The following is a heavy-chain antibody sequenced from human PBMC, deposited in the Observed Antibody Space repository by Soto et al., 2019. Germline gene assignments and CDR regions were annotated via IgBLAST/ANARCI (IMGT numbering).Heavy chain of an antibody. CDR2: IIPIFGTA. Sequence: QVQLVQSGAEVKKPGSSVKVSCKASGGTFSSYAISWVRQAPGQGLEWMGGIIPIFGTANYAQKFQGRVTITADEFTSTAYMELSRLRSEGTAGYYCAGVGNSSSWFHDYWGQGTLVTVSS. J-gene: IGHJ4*02. D-gene: IGHD6-13*01. CDR1: GGTFSSYA. V-gene: IGHV1-69*12. CDR3: AGVGNSSSWFHDY.